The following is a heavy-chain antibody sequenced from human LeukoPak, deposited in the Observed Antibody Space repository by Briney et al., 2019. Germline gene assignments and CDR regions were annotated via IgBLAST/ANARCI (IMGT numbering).Heavy chain of an antibody. J-gene: IGHJ4*02. CDR2: ISGSGGIT. Sequence: GGSLRLSCAASGFTFSSYAMSWVRQAPGKGLEWVSAISGSGGITYYADSMKGRFTISRDNSKNTLYLQMNSLRAEETAVYYCAKDPLYSDGYSGYRGQGTLVSVSS. D-gene: IGHD5-18*01. CDR3: AKDPLYSDGYSGY. V-gene: IGHV3-23*01. CDR1: GFTFSSYA.